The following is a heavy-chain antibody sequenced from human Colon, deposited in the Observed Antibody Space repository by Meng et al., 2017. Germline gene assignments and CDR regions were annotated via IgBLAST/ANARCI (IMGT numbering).Heavy chain of an antibody. Sequence: GSLRLSCSVSGASVTSSNYYWSWIRQSPGTGLEWIGYIYYSGITKYNHFLKSRVTIWLDPPKNQFSLELTSVTAEDTAMYFCARTYSSGWRWGDYWGQGALVTVS. D-gene: IGHD6-19*01. CDR3: ARTYSSGWRWGDY. J-gene: IGHJ4*02. CDR2: IYYSGIT. CDR1: GASVTSSNYY. V-gene: IGHV4-61*01.